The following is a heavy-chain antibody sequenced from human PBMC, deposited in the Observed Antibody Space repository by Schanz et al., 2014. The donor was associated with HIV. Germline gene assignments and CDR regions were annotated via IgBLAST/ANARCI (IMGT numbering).Heavy chain of an antibody. CDR3: ANEEVPNDY. CDR1: GFTFSSFA. Sequence: EVQLLESGGGLVQPGESLTLSCVASGFTFSSFAMNWVRQSPGKGLEWVSGISISGETTFYADSVKGRFTISRDNSKNTVYLQMNTLRAEDTAVYYCANEEVPNDYWGQGTLVTVSS. J-gene: IGHJ4*02. V-gene: IGHV3-23*01. CDR2: ISISGETT.